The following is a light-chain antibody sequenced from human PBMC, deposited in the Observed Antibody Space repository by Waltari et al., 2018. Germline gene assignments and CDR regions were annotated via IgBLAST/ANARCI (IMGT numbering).Light chain of an antibody. CDR3: QQYNNWPLT. V-gene: IGKV3-15*01. J-gene: IGKJ4*01. CDR2: GAS. CDR1: QSFSSK. Sequence: EVVMTQSPVTLSVSPGERDTLSCRASQSFSSKLAWYQQKPGQAPRLLIYGASTRATGIPDRFSGSASGTEFTLTISSLQSEDFAFYYCQQYNNWPLTFGGGTKVETK.